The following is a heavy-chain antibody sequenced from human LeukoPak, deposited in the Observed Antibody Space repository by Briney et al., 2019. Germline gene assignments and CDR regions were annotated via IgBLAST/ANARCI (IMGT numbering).Heavy chain of an antibody. J-gene: IGHJ6*02. CDR2: ISGSGGAT. V-gene: IGHV3-23*01. CDR3: ARSIGYYYTMDV. D-gene: IGHD3-22*01. CDR1: GFTFSSYA. Sequence: GGSLRLSCAASGFTFSSYAMSWVRQAPGKGLEWVSAISGSGGATYYADSVKGRFTISRDNSKSTLYVQMNSLRAEDTAVYYCARSIGYYYTMDVWGQGTTVTVSS.